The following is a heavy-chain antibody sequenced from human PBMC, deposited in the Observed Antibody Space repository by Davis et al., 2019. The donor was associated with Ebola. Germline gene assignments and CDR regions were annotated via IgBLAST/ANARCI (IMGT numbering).Heavy chain of an antibody. V-gene: IGHV3-48*04. CDR1: GLTLGTYA. CDR2: ISSSGSTI. D-gene: IGHD6-13*01. J-gene: IGHJ6*02. CDR3: ARIAASEGSPDV. Sequence: GESLKISCAASGLTLGTYAVNWVRQAPGKGLEWVSYISSSGSTIYYADSVKGRFTISRDNAKNSLYLQMNSLRAEDTAVYYCARIAASEGSPDVWGQGTTVTVSS.